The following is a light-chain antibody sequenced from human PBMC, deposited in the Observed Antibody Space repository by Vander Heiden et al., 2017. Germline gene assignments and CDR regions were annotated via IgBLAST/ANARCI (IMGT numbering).Light chain of an antibody. Sequence: DIQMTQSPSSLSASVGDRVTITCRASQTISNDLNWYQQRPGKAPKLLIFAASSLQSGVPSRFSGSGSGTDFILTISSLQPEDFAAYYSQQSYSPPRTFGQGTKVEIK. J-gene: IGKJ1*01. CDR2: AAS. V-gene: IGKV1-39*01. CDR3: QQSYSPPRT. CDR1: QTISND.